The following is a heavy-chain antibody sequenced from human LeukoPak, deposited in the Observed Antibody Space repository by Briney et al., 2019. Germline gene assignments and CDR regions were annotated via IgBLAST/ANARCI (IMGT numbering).Heavy chain of an antibody. V-gene: IGHV3-33*01. CDR1: GFNFGIYG. J-gene: IGHJ3*02. CDR2: MWDDGTNE. D-gene: IGHD5-12*01. CDR3: ARDILTGGYSGYVNAFDI. Sequence: GRSLRLSCTASGFNFGIYGMHWVRQAPGKGLEWVAVMWDDGTNEYYVESVKGRFTISRDNGKRTLYLQMNSLRVEDTAVYYCARDILTGGYSGYVNAFDIWGQGTMVTVSS.